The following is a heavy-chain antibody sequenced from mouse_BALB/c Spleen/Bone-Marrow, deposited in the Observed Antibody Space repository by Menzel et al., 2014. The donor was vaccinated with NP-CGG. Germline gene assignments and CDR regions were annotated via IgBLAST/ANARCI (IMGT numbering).Heavy chain of an antibody. V-gene: IGHV14-3*02. CDR3: ARWEYYAMDY. CDR1: GFNIKDTY. CDR2: IDPANGNT. D-gene: IGHD4-1*01. J-gene: IGHJ4*01. Sequence: VQLQQSGAELVKPGTSVKLSCTASGFNIKDTYMHWVKQRPEQGLEWIGRIDPANGNTKYDPKFQGKATITADTSSNTAYLQLSSLTSEDTAVYYCARWEYYAMDYWGQGTSVTVSS.